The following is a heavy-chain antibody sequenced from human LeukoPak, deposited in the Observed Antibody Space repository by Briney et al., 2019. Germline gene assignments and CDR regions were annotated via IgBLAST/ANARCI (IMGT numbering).Heavy chain of an antibody. CDR1: GGSISSGGYS. Sequence: SETLSLTCAVSGGSISSGGYSWSWIRQPPGKGLEWIGYIYHGGSTYYNPSLKSRVTISVDRSKNQFSLKLTSVTAADTAVYYSASDFGGHFQHWGQGTLVTVSS. CDR3: ASDFGGHFQH. J-gene: IGHJ1*01. CDR2: IYHGGST. V-gene: IGHV4-30-2*01. D-gene: IGHD4-23*01.